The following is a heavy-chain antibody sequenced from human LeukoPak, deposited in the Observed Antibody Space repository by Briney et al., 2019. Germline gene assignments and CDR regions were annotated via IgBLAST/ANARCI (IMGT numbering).Heavy chain of an antibody. D-gene: IGHD6-6*01. J-gene: IGHJ4*02. Sequence: ASVKVSCKASGYTFTSYGISWVRQAPGQGLEWMGWISAYNGNTNYAQKLQGRVTMTTDTSTSTAYMELRSLRSDDTAVYYCAREVSEYSIAARFGDYWGQGTLVTVSS. V-gene: IGHV1-18*01. CDR1: GYTFTSYG. CDR2: ISAYNGNT. CDR3: AREVSEYSIAARFGDY.